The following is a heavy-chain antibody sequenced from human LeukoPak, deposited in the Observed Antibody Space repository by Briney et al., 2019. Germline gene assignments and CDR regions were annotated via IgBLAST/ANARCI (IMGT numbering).Heavy chain of an antibody. Sequence: PGGSLRLSCAASGFRLSDFTMTWVRQAPGKGPEWVSVIYSGGSTYYADSVKGRFTISRDNSKNTLYLQMNSLRAEDTAVYYCARSGLMVYALNWGQGTLVTVSS. CDR3: ARSGLMVYALN. D-gene: IGHD2-8*01. V-gene: IGHV3-66*01. CDR2: IYSGGST. J-gene: IGHJ4*02. CDR1: GFRLSDFT.